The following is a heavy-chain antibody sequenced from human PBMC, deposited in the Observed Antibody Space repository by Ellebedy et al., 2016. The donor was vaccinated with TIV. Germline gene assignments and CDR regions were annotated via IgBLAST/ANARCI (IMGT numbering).Heavy chain of an antibody. J-gene: IGHJ4*02. CDR2: SSADSRLT. Sequence: GGSLRPSCVTSGSTFSPYYMSWIRQAPGKGLEWVSYSSADSRLTATAGSVKGRFHISRDNAENSLYLQMNFLRAEDSAVYYCAREVNGQFDYWGRGTLVTVSS. V-gene: IGHV3-11*06. CDR3: AREVNGQFDY. D-gene: IGHD2-8*01. CDR1: GSTFSPYY.